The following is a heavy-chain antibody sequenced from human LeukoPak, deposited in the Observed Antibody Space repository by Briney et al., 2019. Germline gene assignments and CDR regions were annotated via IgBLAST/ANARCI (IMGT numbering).Heavy chain of an antibody. D-gene: IGHD6-19*01. CDR2: INHSGST. CDR1: GGSFSGYY. Sequence: SETLSLTCAVYGGSFSGYYWSWICQPPGKGLEWIGEINHSGSTNYNPSLKSRVTISVDTSKNQFSLKLSSVTAADTAVYYCARGGDSSGWYNPHNYFDYWGQGTLVTVSS. J-gene: IGHJ4*02. V-gene: IGHV4-34*01. CDR3: ARGGDSSGWYNPHNYFDY.